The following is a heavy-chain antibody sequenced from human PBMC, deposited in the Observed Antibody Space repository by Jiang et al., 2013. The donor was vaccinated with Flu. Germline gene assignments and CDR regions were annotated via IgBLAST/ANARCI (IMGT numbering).Heavy chain of an antibody. CDR2: ISSSGSTI. V-gene: IGHV3-48*03. J-gene: IGHJ4*02. CDR3: ARVRWGDDSSGGDY. Sequence: VSYISSSGSTIYYADSVKGRFTISRDNAKNSLYLQMNSLRAEDTAVYYCARVRWGDDSSGGDYWGQGTLVTVSS. D-gene: IGHD3-22*01.